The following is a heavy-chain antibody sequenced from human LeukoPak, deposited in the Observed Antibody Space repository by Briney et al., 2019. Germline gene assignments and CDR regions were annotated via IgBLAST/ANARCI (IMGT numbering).Heavy chain of an antibody. Sequence: GGSLRLSCAASGFTFSSYAMSWVRQAPGKGLEWVSGISDSGGSTYYADSVKGRFTISRDNSKNTMYVQMNSLRAEDTAVYYCAKSLGSTPVWYMDVWGKGTTVTVSS. J-gene: IGHJ6*03. CDR3: AKSLGSTPVWYMDV. D-gene: IGHD1-26*01. V-gene: IGHV3-23*01. CDR1: GFTFSSYA. CDR2: ISDSGGST.